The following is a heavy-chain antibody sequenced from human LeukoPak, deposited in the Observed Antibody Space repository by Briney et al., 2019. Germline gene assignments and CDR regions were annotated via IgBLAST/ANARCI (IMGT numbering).Heavy chain of an antibody. J-gene: IGHJ4*02. CDR1: GGSISSYY. CDR3: AAGRMITEVNALDY. CDR2: IYYSGIT. D-gene: IGHD3-22*01. V-gene: IGHV4-59*08. Sequence: SETLSLTCTVSGGSISSYYWSWIRHPPGKGLEWIGFIYYSGITTYNPSLKSRVTISVDTSRNQFSLKMNSMTAADTALYYCAAGRMITEVNALDYWGQGTLVTVSS.